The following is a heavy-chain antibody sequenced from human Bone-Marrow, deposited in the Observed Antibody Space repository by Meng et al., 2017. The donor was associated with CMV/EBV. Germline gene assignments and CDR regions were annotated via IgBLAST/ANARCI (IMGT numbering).Heavy chain of an antibody. CDR3: AKLLFVVVLPFDS. V-gene: IGHV3-23*01. D-gene: IGHD3-16*02. Sequence: GESLKISCAASGFTFSSYAMSWVRQAPGKGLEWVSAISGSGGSTYYADSVKGRFTISRDNSKNTLYLQMNSLRAEDTAVYYCAKLLFVVVLPFDSWVPVNLVNVAS. CDR1: GFTFSSYA. CDR2: ISGSGGST. J-gene: IGHJ4*01.